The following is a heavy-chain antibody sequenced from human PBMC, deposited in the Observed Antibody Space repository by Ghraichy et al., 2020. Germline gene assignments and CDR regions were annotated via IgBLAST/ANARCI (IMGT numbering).Heavy chain of an antibody. CDR1: GFTFSDYH. D-gene: IGHD3-22*01. J-gene: IGHJ3*01. CDR3: ARDSDFYDSRGYPDAFDL. CDR2: ISRTATYI. V-gene: IGHV3-21*01. Sequence: GGSPRLSCVASGFTFSDYHMNWVRQVPGKGLEWVSAISRTATYIYYRDSVKGRFIISRDNTKNSLFLQMNSLRVEDAAVYYCARDSDFYDSRGYPDAFDLWDQGTMVTVSS.